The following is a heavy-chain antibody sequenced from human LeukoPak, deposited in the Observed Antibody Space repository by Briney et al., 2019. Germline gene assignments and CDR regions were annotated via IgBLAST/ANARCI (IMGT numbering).Heavy chain of an antibody. CDR3: AKAILWSDDAFDI. CDR2: ISGSGGST. V-gene: IGHV3-23*01. D-gene: IGHD3-3*01. Sequence: SCKASGGTFSSYAMSWVRQAPGKGLEWVSAISGSGGSTYYADSVKGRFTISRDNSKNTLYLQMNSLRAEDTAVYYCAKAILWSDDAFDIWGQGTMVTVSS. J-gene: IGHJ3*02. CDR1: GGTFSSYA.